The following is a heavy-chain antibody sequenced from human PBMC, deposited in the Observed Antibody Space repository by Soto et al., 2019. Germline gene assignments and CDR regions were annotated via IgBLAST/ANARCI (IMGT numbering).Heavy chain of an antibody. CDR1: GFTFSSYA. Sequence: EVQLLESGGGLVQPGGSLRLSCAASGFTFSSYAMRWVRQAPVKGLEWVSAISGSGGSTYYADSVKGRFIISREDGKNSLYLQMNKLRVGDTAVYYCTRKTPPTGMEVWGQGATVTVSS. V-gene: IGHV3-23*01. J-gene: IGHJ6*02. D-gene: IGHD3-9*01. CDR2: ISGSGGST. CDR3: TRKTPPTGMEV.